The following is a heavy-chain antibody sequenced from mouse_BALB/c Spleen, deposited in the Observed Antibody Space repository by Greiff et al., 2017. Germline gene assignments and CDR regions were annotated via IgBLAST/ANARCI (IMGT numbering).Heavy chain of an antibody. J-gene: IGHJ3*01. CDR2: ISTYYGDA. CDR3: ARFGYGNLPWFAY. Sequence: QVHVKQSGAELVRPGVSVKISCKGSGYTFTDYAMHWVKQSHAKSLEWIGVISTYYGDASYNQKFKGKATMTVDKSSSTAYMELARLTSEDSAIYYCARFGYGNLPWFAYWGQGTLVTVSA. CDR1: GYTFTDYA. D-gene: IGHD2-1*01. V-gene: IGHV1S137*01.